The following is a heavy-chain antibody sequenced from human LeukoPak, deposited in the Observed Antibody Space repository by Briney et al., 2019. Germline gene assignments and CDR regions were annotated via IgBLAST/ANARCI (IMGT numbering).Heavy chain of an antibody. CDR2: IYYSGST. J-gene: IGHJ6*03. D-gene: IGHD3-22*01. Sequence: PSETLSLTCTVSGGSISSHYWSWIRQPPGKGLEWIGYIYYSGSTNYNPSLKSRVTISVDTSKNQFSLKLSSVTAADTAVYYCARARIYYDAKSPMDVWGKGTTVTVSS. CDR3: ARARIYYDAKSPMDV. CDR1: GGSISSHY. V-gene: IGHV4-59*11.